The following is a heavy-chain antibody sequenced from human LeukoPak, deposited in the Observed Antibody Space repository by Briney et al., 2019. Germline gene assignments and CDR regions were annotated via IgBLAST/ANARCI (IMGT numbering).Heavy chain of an antibody. J-gene: IGHJ4*02. CDR2: ISYDGSNK. V-gene: IGHV3-30-3*01. D-gene: IGHD3-22*01. CDR3: AKYLSGSFDY. CDR1: GFTFSSYA. Sequence: GGSLRLSCAASGFTFSSYAMHWVRQAPGKGLEWVAVISYDGSNKYYADSVKGRFTISRDNSKSTLYLQMNSLRAEDTAVYYCAKYLSGSFDYWGQGTLVTVSS.